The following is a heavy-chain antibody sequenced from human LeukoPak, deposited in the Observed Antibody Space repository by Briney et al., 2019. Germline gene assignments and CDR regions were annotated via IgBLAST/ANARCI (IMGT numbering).Heavy chain of an antibody. CDR1: GASFRSYY. Sequence: SETLSLACTVSGASFRSYYWNWIRQPPGKGLEWIGYIFARGGTSYNSSLKSRATILIDTSKNQFSLSLTSVTAADTAVYYCATLGYCTGGDCYQDDFWGQGTLVTVSS. V-gene: IGHV4-59*01. CDR3: ATLGYCTGGDCYQDDF. D-gene: IGHD2-8*02. CDR2: IFARGGT. J-gene: IGHJ4*02.